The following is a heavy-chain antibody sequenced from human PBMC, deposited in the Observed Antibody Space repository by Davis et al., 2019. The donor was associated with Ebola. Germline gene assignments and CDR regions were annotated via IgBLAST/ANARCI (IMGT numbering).Heavy chain of an antibody. CDR2: ISSSSSTI. CDR3: ARSLHHYYDTGFGY. V-gene: IGHV3-48*02. J-gene: IGHJ4*02. D-gene: IGHD3-22*01. CDR1: GFTFSSYS. Sequence: GESLKISCAASGFTFSSYSMNWVRQAPGKGLEWVSYISSSSSTIYYADSVKGRFTISRDNAKNSLYLQMNSLRDEDTAVYYCARSLHHYYDTGFGYWGQGTLVTVSS.